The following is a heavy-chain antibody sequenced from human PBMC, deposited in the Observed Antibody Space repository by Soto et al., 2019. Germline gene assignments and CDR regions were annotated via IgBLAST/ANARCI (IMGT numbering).Heavy chain of an antibody. CDR2: ISYDGSNK. Sequence: RLSCAASGFTFSSYGMHWVRQAPGKGLEWVAVISYDGSNKYYADSVKGRLTISRDNSKNTLYLQMNSLRAEDTAVYYCAKDRYYYYYYGMDVWGQGTTVTVSS. V-gene: IGHV3-30*18. CDR3: AKDRYYYYYYGMDV. CDR1: GFTFSSYG. J-gene: IGHJ6*02.